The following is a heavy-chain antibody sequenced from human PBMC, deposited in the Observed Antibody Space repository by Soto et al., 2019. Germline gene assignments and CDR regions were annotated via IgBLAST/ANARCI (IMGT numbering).Heavy chain of an antibody. CDR1: GFTFSSYA. J-gene: IGHJ3*02. D-gene: IGHD5-12*01. CDR2: ISGSGGST. CDR3: AKESKRGYSGYVPSMEAHDAFDI. V-gene: IGHV3-23*01. Sequence: GGSLRLSCAASGFTFSSYAMSWVRQAPGKGLEWVSAISGSGGSTYYADSVKGRFTISRDNSKNTLYLQMNSLRAEDTAVYYCAKESKRGYSGYVPSMEAHDAFDIWGQGTMVTVSS.